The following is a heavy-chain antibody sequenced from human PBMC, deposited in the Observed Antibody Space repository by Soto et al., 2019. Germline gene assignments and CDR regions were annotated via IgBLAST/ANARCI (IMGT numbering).Heavy chain of an antibody. CDR3: ARVSYGPFDY. V-gene: IGHV4-31*03. J-gene: IGHJ4*02. CDR1: GGSISSGGYY. Sequence: SETLSLTCTVSGGSISSGGYYWSWIRQHPGKGLEWIGYIYYSGSTYYNPSLKTRVTISVDTSKNQFSLKLSSVTAADTAVYYCARVSYGPFDYWGQGTLVTVSS. D-gene: IGHD5-18*01. CDR2: IYYSGST.